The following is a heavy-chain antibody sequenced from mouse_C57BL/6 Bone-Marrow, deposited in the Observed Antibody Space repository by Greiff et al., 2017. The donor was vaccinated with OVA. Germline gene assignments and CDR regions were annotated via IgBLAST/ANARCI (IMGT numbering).Heavy chain of an antibody. CDR3: ARPTVVATDWYFDV. V-gene: IGHV5-4*01. J-gene: IGHJ1*03. CDR2: ISDGGSYT. CDR1: GFTFSSYA. D-gene: IGHD1-1*01. Sequence: EVQRVESGGGLVKPGGSLKLSCAASGFTFSSYAMSWVRQTPEKRLEWVATISDGGSYTYYPDNVKGRFTISRDNAKNNLYLQMSHLKSEDTAMYYCARPTVVATDWYFDVWGTGTTVTVSS.